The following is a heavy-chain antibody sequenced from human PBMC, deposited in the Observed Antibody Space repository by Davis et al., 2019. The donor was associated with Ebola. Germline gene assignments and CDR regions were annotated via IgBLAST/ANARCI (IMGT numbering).Heavy chain of an antibody. CDR3: AKGGSGYYLYYFDY. Sequence: PGGSLRLSCAASGFTFSSYGMHWVRQAPGKGLEWVAVIWYDGSNKYYADSVKGRFTISRDNSKNTLYLQMNSLRAEDTAVYYCAKGGSGYYLYYFDYWGQGTLVTVSS. CDR1: GFTFSSYG. CDR2: IWYDGSNK. D-gene: IGHD3-3*01. J-gene: IGHJ4*02. V-gene: IGHV3-33*06.